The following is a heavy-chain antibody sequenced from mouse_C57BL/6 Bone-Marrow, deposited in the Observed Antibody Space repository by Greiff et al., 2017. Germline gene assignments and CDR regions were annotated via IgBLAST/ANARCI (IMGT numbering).Heavy chain of an antibody. CDR2: IAPSDSYT. V-gene: IGHV1-59*01. J-gene: IGHJ4*01. CDR1: GYTFTSYW. CDR3: ARRDYGPLD. Sequence: QVQLQQPGAELVRPGTSVKLSCKASGYTFTSYWMHWVKQRPGQGLEWIGVIAPSDSYTNYNQKFKGKAPLTVDTSSSTAYLQLSSLTSEDSAVYYCARRDYGPLDWGQGTSVTVSS. D-gene: IGHD1-1*01.